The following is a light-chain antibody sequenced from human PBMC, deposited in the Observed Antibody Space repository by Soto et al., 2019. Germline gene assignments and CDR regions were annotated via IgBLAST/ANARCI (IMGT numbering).Light chain of an antibody. Sequence: QSVLTQPPSASGTPGQRITISCSGSSSNIGSNSVNWYQQLPGTAPKLLIYSNDQRPSGVPDRFSGSKSGTSASLAISGLXSXXXADYYCVTWDDSLKGVFGGGTKLTVL. V-gene: IGLV1-44*01. CDR1: SSNIGSNS. J-gene: IGLJ2*01. CDR2: SND. CDR3: VTWDDSLKGV.